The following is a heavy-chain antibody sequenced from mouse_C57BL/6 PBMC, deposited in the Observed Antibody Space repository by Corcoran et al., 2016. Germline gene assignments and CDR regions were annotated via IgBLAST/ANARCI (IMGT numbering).Heavy chain of an antibody. CDR2: INTYSGVP. CDR1: GYTFTTYG. J-gene: IGHJ3*01. V-gene: IGHV9-3*01. D-gene: IGHD2-3*01. CDR3: AGWKDDDGYLAQAY. Sequence: QIQLVQSGHELKKPGETVKISCKASGYTFTTYGMSWVKQAPGKGLKWMGWINTYSGVPTYADDFKGRFAFSLETSASTAELQINNLKNEDTATYFCAGWKDDDGYLAQAYWGQGILVTVSA.